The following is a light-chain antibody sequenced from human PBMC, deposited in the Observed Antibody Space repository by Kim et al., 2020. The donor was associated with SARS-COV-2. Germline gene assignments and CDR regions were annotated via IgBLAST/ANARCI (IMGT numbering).Light chain of an antibody. CDR2: GAS. CDR1: QSISTN. Sequence: SVSPGERATRAGRASQSISTNLAWYQQKPGQAPRVLIDGASTRATGIPARFSGSGSGTEFTLTISSLQSEDFAVYYCQQYYYWRAFGQGTRLEIK. CDR3: QQYYYWRA. V-gene: IGKV3-15*01. J-gene: IGKJ5*01.